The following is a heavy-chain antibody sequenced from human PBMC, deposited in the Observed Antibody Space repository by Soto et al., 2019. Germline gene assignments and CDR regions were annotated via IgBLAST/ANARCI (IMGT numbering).Heavy chain of an antibody. Sequence: GESLKISCKGSGYSFTSYWIGWVRQMPGKGLEWMGIIYPGDSDTRYSPSFQGQVTISADKSISTAYLQWSSLKASDTAMYYCARHAGRGSYYYYYGMDVWGQGTTVTVSS. CDR2: IYPGDSDT. D-gene: IGHD1-26*01. CDR1: GYSFTSYW. CDR3: ARHAGRGSYYYYYGMDV. V-gene: IGHV5-51*01. J-gene: IGHJ6*02.